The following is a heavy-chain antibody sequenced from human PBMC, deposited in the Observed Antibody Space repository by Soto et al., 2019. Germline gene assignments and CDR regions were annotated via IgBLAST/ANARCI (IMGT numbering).Heavy chain of an antibody. J-gene: IGHJ4*02. CDR2: ITYAGSA. V-gene: IGHV3-66*01. Sequence: EVQLVESGGGLVQPGASLRLSCAASGFTVSSNYMNWVRQAPGKGLEWVSVITYAGSAYYADSVKGKFTISRDNSKNTLYLQMDSLRAEDTAVYYCARGWGNSGSLRYFDYWGQGTLVTVST. D-gene: IGHD3-10*01. CDR3: ARGWGNSGSLRYFDY. CDR1: GFTVSSNY.